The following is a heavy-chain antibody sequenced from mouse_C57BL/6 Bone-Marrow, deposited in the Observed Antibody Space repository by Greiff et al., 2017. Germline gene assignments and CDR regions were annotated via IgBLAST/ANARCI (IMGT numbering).Heavy chain of an antibody. Sequence: EVQLQESGGGLVQPGGSMKLSCAASGFTFSDAWMDWVRQSPEKGLEWVAEIRNKANNHATYYAESVKGRFTISRDDSKSSVYLQMNSLRAEDTGIYYCTPAYYSNYEVAYWGQGTLVTVSA. V-gene: IGHV6-6*01. D-gene: IGHD2-5*01. J-gene: IGHJ3*01. CDR2: IRNKANNHAT. CDR3: TPAYYSNYEVAY. CDR1: GFTFSDAW.